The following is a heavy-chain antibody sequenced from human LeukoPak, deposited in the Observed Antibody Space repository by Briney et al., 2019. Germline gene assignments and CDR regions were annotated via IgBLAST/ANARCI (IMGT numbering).Heavy chain of an antibody. Sequence: ASVKVSCKASGYTFTGYYMHWVRQVPGQGLEWMGWINPKSGGTDYAQKFRGRVTVTRDTSISTAYMDLTRLRFDDTAVYYCARDFLDFWSGYDYWGQGTLVTVSS. CDR2: INPKSGGT. J-gene: IGHJ4*02. V-gene: IGHV1-2*02. D-gene: IGHD3-3*01. CDR1: GYTFTGYY. CDR3: ARDFLDFWSGYDY.